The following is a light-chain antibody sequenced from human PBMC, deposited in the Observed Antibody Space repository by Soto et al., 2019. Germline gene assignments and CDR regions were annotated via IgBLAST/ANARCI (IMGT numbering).Light chain of an antibody. CDR3: QQYNVWPLT. CDR2: VAS. CDR1: QSVNSN. V-gene: IGKV3-15*01. J-gene: IGKJ4*01. Sequence: EIVMTQSPATLSVSPGERATLSCRASQSVNSNLAWYQQKPGQTPKLLIYVASTRATGIPARFSGSGSGTEFTLTISSLQSEDFAVYYCQQYNVWPLTFGGGTKVEF.